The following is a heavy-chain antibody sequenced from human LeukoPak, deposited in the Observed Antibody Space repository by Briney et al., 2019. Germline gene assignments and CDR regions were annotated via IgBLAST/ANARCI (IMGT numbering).Heavy chain of an antibody. J-gene: IGHJ4*02. CDR1: GGSISSGSYC. Sequence: SETLSLTCTVSGGSISSGSYCWSWIRQPAGKGLEWIGHIYSSGSTNYNPSLKGRVTISIDTSKNQFSLKLTSVTAADTAVYYCARDYGSGSYPLDYWGQGTLVTVSS. CDR2: IYSSGST. V-gene: IGHV4-61*09. CDR3: ARDYGSGSYPLDY. D-gene: IGHD3-10*01.